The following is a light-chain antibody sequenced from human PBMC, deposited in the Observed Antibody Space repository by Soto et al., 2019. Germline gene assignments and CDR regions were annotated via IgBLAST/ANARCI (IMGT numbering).Light chain of an antibody. CDR3: SSYAASSNLGV. V-gene: IGLV2-8*01. J-gene: IGLJ2*01. CDR1: SSDVGGYDY. Sequence: QSALTQPPSASGSPGQSIAISCTGTSSDVGGYDYVSWYQQHPGRAPKLMIYEVSKRPSGVPDRFSGSKSGNTASLPVSGRQPEEEADYYCSSYAASSNLGVFGGGTKLTVL. CDR2: EVS.